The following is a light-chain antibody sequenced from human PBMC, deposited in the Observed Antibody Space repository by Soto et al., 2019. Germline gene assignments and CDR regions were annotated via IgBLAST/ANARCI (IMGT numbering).Light chain of an antibody. V-gene: IGKV3-15*01. J-gene: IGKJ5*01. CDR1: QSVSSD. CDR3: QQYTSSLNT. CDR2: GAS. Sequence: EIVMTQSPATLSVSPGERATLSCRASQSVSSDLAWYHQKPGQAPRLLIYGASTRATGIPARFSGSGSGTEFTLTISSLEPEDFAVYYCQQYTSSLNTFGQGTRLEIK.